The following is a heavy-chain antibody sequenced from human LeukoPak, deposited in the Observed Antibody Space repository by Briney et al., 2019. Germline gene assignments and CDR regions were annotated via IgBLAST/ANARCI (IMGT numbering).Heavy chain of an antibody. CDR1: GGSISSGGSY. V-gene: IGHV4-31*03. D-gene: IGHD3-10*01. Sequence: SETLSLTCTVSGGSISSGGSYWSWIRQHPGKGLEWIGYIFYSGSNYYNPSLKSRVTISVDTSKNQFSLKLSSVTAADTAVYYCARDILDYYGSGRVRGRYFDYWGQGTLVTVSS. CDR2: IFYSGSN. CDR3: ARDILDYYGSGRVRGRYFDY. J-gene: IGHJ4*02.